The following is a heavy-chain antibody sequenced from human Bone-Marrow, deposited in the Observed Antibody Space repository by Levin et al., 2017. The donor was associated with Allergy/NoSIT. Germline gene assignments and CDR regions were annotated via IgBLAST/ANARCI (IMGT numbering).Heavy chain of an antibody. Sequence: PGGSLRLSCAASGFTFSSYWMHWVRQAPGKGLVWVSRINSDGSSTSYADSVKGRFTISRDNAKNTLYLQMNSLRAEDTAVYYCARDYSPGIAVAGGGYWGQGTLVTVSS. V-gene: IGHV3-74*01. CDR3: ARDYSPGIAVAGGGY. CDR2: INSDGSST. CDR1: GFTFSSYW. J-gene: IGHJ4*02. D-gene: IGHD6-19*01.